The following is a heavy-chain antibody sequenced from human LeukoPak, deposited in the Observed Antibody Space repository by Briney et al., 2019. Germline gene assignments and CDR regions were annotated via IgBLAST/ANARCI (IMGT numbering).Heavy chain of an antibody. D-gene: IGHD6-13*01. J-gene: IGHJ1*01. CDR3: AREPAARSKYFQH. V-gene: IGHV3-30*01. CDR1: GFTFSSYA. Sequence: PGRSLRLSCAASGFTFSSYAMHWVRQAPGKGLEWVAVISYDGSNKYYADSVKGRFTISRDNSKNTLYLQMNSLRAEDTAVYYCAREPAARSKYFQHWGQGTLVNVSS. CDR2: ISYDGSNK.